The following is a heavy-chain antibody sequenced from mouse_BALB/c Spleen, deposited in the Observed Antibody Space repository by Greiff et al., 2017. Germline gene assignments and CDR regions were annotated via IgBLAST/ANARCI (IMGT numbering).Heavy chain of an antibody. CDR1: GFTFSSYT. CDR3: TRDSPYGSSYWFAY. Sequence: EVNVVESGGGLVKPGGSLKLSCAASGFTFSSYTMSWVRQTPEKRLEWVATISSGGSYTYYPDSVKGRFTISRDNAKNTLYLQMSSLKSEDTAMYYCTRDSPYGSSYWFAYWGQGTLVTVSA. CDR2: ISSGGSYT. J-gene: IGHJ3*01. V-gene: IGHV5-6-4*01. D-gene: IGHD1-1*01.